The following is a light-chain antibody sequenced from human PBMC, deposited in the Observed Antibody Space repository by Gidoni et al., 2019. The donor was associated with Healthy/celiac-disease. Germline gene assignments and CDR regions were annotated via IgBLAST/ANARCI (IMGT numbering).Light chain of an antibody. CDR3: QQRTTWRFT. Sequence: EVELSQSPATRSQSPGEGATLSCRASQTITSNVAWYQQRPGQAPRLLIYDASNRAPGIPGRFIGSGSGTVFTLTISSLDPEAFAVYYCQQRTTWRFTFGPXTKVDI. V-gene: IGKV3-11*01. CDR1: QTITSN. CDR2: DAS. J-gene: IGKJ3*01.